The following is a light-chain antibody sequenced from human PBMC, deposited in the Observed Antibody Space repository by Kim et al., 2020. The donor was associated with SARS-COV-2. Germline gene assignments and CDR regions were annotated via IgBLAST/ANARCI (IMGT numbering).Light chain of an antibody. V-gene: IGKV3-15*01. J-gene: IGKJ2*01. CDR3: QQYNRWPPYI. CDR1: QSVGSN. Sequence: EIVMTQSPGTRSVSPGERVILSCRASQSVGSNLAWYQQRPGQPPRLLMSGASTRATGVPARFSGSGSGTEFTLTISSLQSEDIAVYYCQQYNRWPPYIFGQGTKLEI. CDR2: GAS.